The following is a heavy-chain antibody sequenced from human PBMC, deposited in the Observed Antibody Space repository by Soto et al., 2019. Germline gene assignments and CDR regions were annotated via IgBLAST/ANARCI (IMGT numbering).Heavy chain of an antibody. D-gene: IGHD4-17*01. V-gene: IGHV3-23*01. CDR3: ANPESPGDYGDYVGDYYYGMDV. CDR2: ISGSGGST. J-gene: IGHJ6*02. Sequence: GGSLRLSCAASGFTFSSYAMSWVRQAPGKGLEWVSAISGSGGSTYYADSVKGRFTISRDNSKNTLYLQMNSLRAEDTAVYYCANPESPGDYGDYVGDYYYGMDVWGQGTTVTVSS. CDR1: GFTFSSYA.